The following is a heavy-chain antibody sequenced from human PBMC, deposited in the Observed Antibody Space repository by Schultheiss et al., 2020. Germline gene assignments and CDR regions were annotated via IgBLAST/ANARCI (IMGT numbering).Heavy chain of an antibody. Sequence: SETLSLTCSVSGGSISSGGYSWSWIRQPPGKGLEWIGYVYYSGSSSYNPSLKSRVTISVDTSKNQFSLNLSSVTAADTAVYYCATHCTSTTCYGSAFDVWGQGAMVTVSS. CDR2: VYYSGSS. V-gene: IGHV4-61*08. CDR3: ATHCTSTTCYGSAFDV. D-gene: IGHD2-2*01. CDR1: GGSISSGGYS. J-gene: IGHJ3*01.